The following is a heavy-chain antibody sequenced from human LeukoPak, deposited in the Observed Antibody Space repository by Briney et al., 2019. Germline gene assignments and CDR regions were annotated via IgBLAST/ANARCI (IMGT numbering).Heavy chain of an antibody. CDR2: ISSSSTI. CDR1: GFTFSSYS. J-gene: IGHJ4*02. CDR3: ARGQTDLLRNYFDY. Sequence: GGSLRLSCAASGFTFSSYSMNWVRQAPGKGLEWVSYISSSSTIYYADSVKGRFTISRDNAKNSLYLQMNSLRAEDTAVYYCARGQTDLLRNYFDYWGPGTPVTVSS. V-gene: IGHV3-48*04.